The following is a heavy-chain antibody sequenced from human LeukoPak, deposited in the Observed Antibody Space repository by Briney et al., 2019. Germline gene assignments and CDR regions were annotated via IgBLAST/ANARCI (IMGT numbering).Heavy chain of an antibody. CDR1: GFTFSSYS. J-gene: IGHJ4*02. D-gene: IGHD3-16*02. CDR2: ISSSSSYI. CDR3: AREVQDYIWGSYRYGDIDY. V-gene: IGHV3-21*01. Sequence: GGSLRLSCAASGFTFSSYSMNWVRQAPGKGLEWVSSISSSSSYIYYADSVKGRFTISRDNAKNSLYLQMNSLRDEDTAVYYCAREVQDYIWGSYRYGDIDYWGQGTLVTVSS.